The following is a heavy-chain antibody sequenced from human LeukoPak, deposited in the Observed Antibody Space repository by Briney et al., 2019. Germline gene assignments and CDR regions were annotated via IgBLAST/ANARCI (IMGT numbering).Heavy chain of an antibody. Sequence: SETLSLTCAVYGGSFSGYYWNWIRQPPGKGLEWIGEINQSGRTKYNPSFESRVTISVDTSKNQLSLKLSSVTAADTAVYYCARGPGSGSYFAWFDSWGQGALVTVSS. J-gene: IGHJ5*01. CDR1: GGSFSGYY. D-gene: IGHD3-10*01. V-gene: IGHV4-34*01. CDR2: INQSGRT. CDR3: ARGPGSGSYFAWFDS.